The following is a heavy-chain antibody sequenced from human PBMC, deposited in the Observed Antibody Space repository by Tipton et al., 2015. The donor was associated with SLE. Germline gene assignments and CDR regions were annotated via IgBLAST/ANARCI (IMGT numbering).Heavy chain of an antibody. Sequence: FLRLSCAASGFTFSSYGMHWVRQAPGKGLEWVSSISSSSSYTNYADSVKGRFTISRDNAKNSLYLQMNSLRAEDTAVYYCARDATAGAFDIWGQGTMVTVSS. J-gene: IGHJ3*02. V-gene: IGHV3-21*01. CDR1: GFTFSSYG. CDR3: ARDATAGAFDI. CDR2: ISSSSSYT.